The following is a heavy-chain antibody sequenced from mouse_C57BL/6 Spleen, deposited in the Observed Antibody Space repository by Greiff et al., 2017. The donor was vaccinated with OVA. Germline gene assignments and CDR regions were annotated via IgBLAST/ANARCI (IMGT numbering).Heavy chain of an antibody. V-gene: IGHV5-4*01. CDR2: ISDGGSYT. D-gene: IGHD2-3*01. CDR3: ARDRDGCSISSAMDY. Sequence: EVKVVESGGGLVKPGGSLKLSCAASGFTFSSYAMSWVRQTPEKRLEWVATISDGGSYTYYPDNVKGRFTISRDNAKNNLYLQMSHLKSEDTAMYYCARDRDGCSISSAMDYWGQGTSVTVSS. CDR1: GFTFSSYA. J-gene: IGHJ4*01.